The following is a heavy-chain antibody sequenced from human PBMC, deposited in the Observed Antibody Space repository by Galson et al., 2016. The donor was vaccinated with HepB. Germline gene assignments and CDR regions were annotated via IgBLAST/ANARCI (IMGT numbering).Heavy chain of an antibody. J-gene: IGHJ4*02. V-gene: IGHV5-10-1*01. CDR1: GYSFTSYW. CDR2: IDPSDSYT. D-gene: IGHD3-22*01. Sequence: QSGAEVKKSGESLRISCKGSGYSFTSYWINWVRQMPGKGLEWMGGIDPSDSYTNYSPSFQGHVTISADKSISTAYLQWSSLKASDTAMYYCTRDYDSSGYYQNFDYWGQGTLVTVSS. CDR3: TRDYDSSGYYQNFDY.